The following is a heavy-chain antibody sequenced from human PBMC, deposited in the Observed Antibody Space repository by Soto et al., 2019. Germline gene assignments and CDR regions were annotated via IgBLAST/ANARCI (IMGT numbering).Heavy chain of an antibody. J-gene: IGHJ5*02. CDR1: GVSISSGDYY. CDR2: IYYSGST. CDR3: ARAWGGTATRPGWFDP. Sequence: QVQLQESGPGLVKPLQTLSLTCTVSGVSISSGDYYWSWLRQPPGKGLEWIGYIYYSGSTYYNPSLKSRLTISGDTSKTQFALKVTSVTAADTAVYYCARAWGGTATRPGWFDPWGQGTLVTVSS. V-gene: IGHV4-30-4*01. D-gene: IGHD3-16*01.